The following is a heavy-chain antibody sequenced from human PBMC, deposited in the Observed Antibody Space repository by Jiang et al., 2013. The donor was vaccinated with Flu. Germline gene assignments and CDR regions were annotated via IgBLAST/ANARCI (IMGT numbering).Heavy chain of an antibody. CDR1: GYTFTSYA. CDR2: INAGNGNT. V-gene: IGHV1-3*01. J-gene: IGHJ5*02. CDR3: ARDLTYCSSTSCYRGPSKYNWFDP. D-gene: IGHD2-2*01. Sequence: SCKASGYTFTSYAMHWVRQAPGQRLEWMGWINAGNGNTKYSQKFQGRVTITRDTSASTAYMELSSLRSEDTAVYYCARDLTYCSSTSCYRGPSKYNWFDPWGQGTLVTVSS.